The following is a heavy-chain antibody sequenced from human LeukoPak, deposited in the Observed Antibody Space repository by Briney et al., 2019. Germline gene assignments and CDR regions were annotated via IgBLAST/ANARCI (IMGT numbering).Heavy chain of an antibody. V-gene: IGHV3-33*01. CDR2: IWYDGSNK. Sequence: GSLRLSCAASGFTFSSYGMHWVRQAPGKGLEWVAAIWYDGSNKYYADSVKGRFTISRDNSKNTLYLQMNSLRAEDTAVYYCATYYYDSSGRQDAFDIWGQGTMVTVSS. D-gene: IGHD3-22*01. CDR3: ATYYYDSSGRQDAFDI. CDR1: GFTFSSYG. J-gene: IGHJ3*02.